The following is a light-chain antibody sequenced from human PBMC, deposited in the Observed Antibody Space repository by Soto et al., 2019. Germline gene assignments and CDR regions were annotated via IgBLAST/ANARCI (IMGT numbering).Light chain of an antibody. Sequence: EVVMTPSPATLSVSPVERATLSCRASQYISKYLAWYQQRPGQAPRLLIYDASTRATGTPDRFSGSGSGTEFTLTISSLQSEDVAVYYCHQYNEWRTFGQGTKVDIK. CDR1: QYISKY. J-gene: IGKJ1*01. CDR2: DAS. V-gene: IGKV3-15*01. CDR3: HQYNEWRT.